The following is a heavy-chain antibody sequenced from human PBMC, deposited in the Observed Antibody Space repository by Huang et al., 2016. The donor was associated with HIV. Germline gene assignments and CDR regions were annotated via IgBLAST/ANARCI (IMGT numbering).Heavy chain of an antibody. CDR3: TRHVGSGAWDHFMDV. D-gene: IGHD2-21*01. J-gene: IGHJ6*03. CDR2: MRSKASTYAT. V-gene: IGHV3-73*01. Sequence: EVQLLESGGGLVQPGGSLKLSCAASGFIFSDATLHWVRQASGKGLAWVDRMRSKASTYATAYGASVKGRFTISRDDSENTAYLQMNSLKTEDTAVYYCTRHVGSGAWDHFMDVWGKGTTVTVSS. CDR1: GFIFSDAT.